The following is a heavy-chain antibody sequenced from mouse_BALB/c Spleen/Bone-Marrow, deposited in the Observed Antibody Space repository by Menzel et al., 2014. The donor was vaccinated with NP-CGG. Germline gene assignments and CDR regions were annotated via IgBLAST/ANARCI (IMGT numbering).Heavy chain of an antibody. V-gene: IGHV1S81*02. CDR2: INPSNGRT. J-gene: IGHJ2*01. Sequence: VQLQQSGAELVKPGASVKLSCKASGYTFTSYWMHWVKQRPGQGLEWIGEINPSNGRTNYNEKFKSKATLTVDKSSSRAYMQLSSLTSEDSAVYYCARTYFDYWGQGTTLTVSS. CDR3: ARTYFDY. CDR1: GYTFTSYW.